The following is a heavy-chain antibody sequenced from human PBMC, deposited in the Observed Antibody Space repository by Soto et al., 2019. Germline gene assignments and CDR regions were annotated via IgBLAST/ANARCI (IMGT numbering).Heavy chain of an antibody. D-gene: IGHD3-3*01. Sequence: GGSLRLSCAASGFTFSNAWMSWVRQAPGNGLEWVGRIKSKTDGGTTDYAAPVKGRFTISRDDSKNTLYLQMNSLKTEDTAVYYCTTEVPDYDFWSGYYPWFDPWGQGTLVTVSS. V-gene: IGHV3-15*01. CDR3: TTEVPDYDFWSGYYPWFDP. CDR2: IKSKTDGGTT. CDR1: GFTFSNAW. J-gene: IGHJ5*02.